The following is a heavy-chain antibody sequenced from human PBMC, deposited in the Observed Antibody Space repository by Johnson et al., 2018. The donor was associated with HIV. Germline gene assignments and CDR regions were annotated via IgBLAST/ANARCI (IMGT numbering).Heavy chain of an antibody. D-gene: IGHD3-16*01. CDR1: GFTFSSYW. J-gene: IGHJ3*02. V-gene: IGHV3-7*01. CDR2: IKQDGSEK. Sequence: EVRLVESGGDVVQPGRSLRLSCAASGFTFSSYWMSWVRQAPGKGLEWVANIKQDGSEKYYVDSVKGRFTIARDNAKNSLYLQMNSLRAEDTAVYYCAREGEPDGFDIWGQGTMVTVSS. CDR3: AREGEPDGFDI.